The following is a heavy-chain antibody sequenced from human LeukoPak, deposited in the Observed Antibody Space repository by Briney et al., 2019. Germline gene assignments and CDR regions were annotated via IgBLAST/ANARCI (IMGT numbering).Heavy chain of an antibody. CDR2: VNSDGSST. V-gene: IGHV3-74*01. D-gene: IGHD6-6*01. CDR1: EFTFSSNW. Sequence: GGSLRLSCTASEFTFSSNWMHWVRQVPGMGLVWVSRVNSDGSSTNYADSVRGRFSISRDNAKNTLYLQMNSLRAEDTAVYYCAGSRSSNWFDPWGQGTLVTVSS. CDR3: AGSRSSNWFDP. J-gene: IGHJ5*02.